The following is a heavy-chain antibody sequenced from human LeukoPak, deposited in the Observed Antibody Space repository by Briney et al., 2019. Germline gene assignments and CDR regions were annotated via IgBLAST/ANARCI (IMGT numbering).Heavy chain of an antibody. Sequence: GGSLRLSCAASGFTFSSYWMSWVRQAPGKGLEWVANIKQDGSEKYYVDSLKGRFTISRDNAKNSLYLQMNSLRAEDTAVYYCARGYISLRMNWFDPWGQGTLVTVSS. CDR3: ARGYISLRMNWFDP. CDR1: GFTFSSYW. D-gene: IGHD3-22*01. CDR2: IKQDGSEK. J-gene: IGHJ5*02. V-gene: IGHV3-7*05.